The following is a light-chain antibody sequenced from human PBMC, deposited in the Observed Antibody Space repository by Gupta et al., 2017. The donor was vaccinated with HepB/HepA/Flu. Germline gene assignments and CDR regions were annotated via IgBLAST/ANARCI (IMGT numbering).Light chain of an antibody. CDR3: QQYNSYPCN. CDR1: QSISTW. V-gene: IGKV1-5*03. CDR2: KAS. J-gene: IGKJ2*02. Sequence: DIQMTQSPSTLSASVGDRVTITCRASQSISTWLAWYQQKPGKAPNLLIYKASSLESGVPSRCSGSGSWTEFTLTISSLQPDDFATYYCQQYNSYPCNFGQGTKLEIK.